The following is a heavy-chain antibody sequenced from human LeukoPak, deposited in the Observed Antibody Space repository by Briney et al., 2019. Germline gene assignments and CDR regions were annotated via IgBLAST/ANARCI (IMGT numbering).Heavy chain of an antibody. CDR3: TTDGSGWTFDD. V-gene: IGHV3-15*01. Sequence: GGSLRLSCAASGFTFSSYAMSWVRQAPGKGLEWVGRIKSKTDGETRDYATPVKGRFTISRDDSKNTLYLQMNSLKTEDTAVYYCTTDGSGWTFDDWGQGTLVTVSS. CDR2: IKSKTDGETR. CDR1: GFTFSSYA. D-gene: IGHD6-19*01. J-gene: IGHJ4*02.